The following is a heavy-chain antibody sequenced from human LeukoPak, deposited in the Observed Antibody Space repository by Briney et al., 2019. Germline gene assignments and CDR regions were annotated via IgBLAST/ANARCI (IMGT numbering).Heavy chain of an antibody. D-gene: IGHD3-3*01. J-gene: IGHJ4*02. V-gene: IGHV3-7*01. CDR3: ARGGDPYYDFWDINTGDY. Sequence: GGSLRLSCAASGFTFSSYRMSWVRQAPGKGLEWVANIKQDGSEKYYVDSVKGRFTISRDNAKNSLYLQMNSLRAEDTAVYYCARGGDPYYDFWDINTGDYWGQGTLVTVSS. CDR1: GFTFSSYR. CDR2: IKQDGSEK.